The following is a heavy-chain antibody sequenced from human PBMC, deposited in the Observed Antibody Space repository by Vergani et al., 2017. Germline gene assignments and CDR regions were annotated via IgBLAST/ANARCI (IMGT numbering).Heavy chain of an antibody. D-gene: IGHD3-22*01. Sequence: EVQLLESEGGLVQPGGSLRLSCAASGFTFSTYAMTWVRQAPGKGLEWVSTISSDGGSTYYADSVKGRFTISRDNSKNTLSLQKNSLTAEDTAIYYCAGPQGTSAYYYGGFDYWGQGILVTVSS. J-gene: IGHJ4*02. CDR2: ISSDGGST. V-gene: IGHV3-23*01. CDR1: GFTFSTYA. CDR3: AGPQGTSAYYYGGFDY.